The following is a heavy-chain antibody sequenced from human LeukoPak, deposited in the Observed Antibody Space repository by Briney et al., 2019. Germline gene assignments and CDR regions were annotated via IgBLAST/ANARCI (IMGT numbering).Heavy chain of an antibody. CDR1: GYTFTGYY. Sequence: ASVTVSCKASGYTFTGYYMHWVRQAPGQGLEWMGWINPNSGGTNYAQKFQGRVTMTRDTSISTAYMELSRLRSDDTAVYYCAREMKVVLWFGESIRVGYYYGMDVWGQGTTVTVSS. J-gene: IGHJ6*02. D-gene: IGHD3-10*01. V-gene: IGHV1-2*02. CDR3: AREMKVVLWFGESIRVGYYYGMDV. CDR2: INPNSGGT.